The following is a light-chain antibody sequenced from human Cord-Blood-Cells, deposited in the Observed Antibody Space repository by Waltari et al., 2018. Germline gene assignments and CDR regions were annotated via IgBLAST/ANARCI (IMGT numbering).Light chain of an antibody. CDR3: QQYDNLPPLT. J-gene: IGKJ4*01. Sequence: DIQXTQSPSSLSASXGDRVTITCQASQDISNYLNWYQQKPGKAPKLLIYDASNLETGVPSRFSGSGSGTDFTFTISSLQPEDIATYYCQQYDNLPPLTFGGGTKVEIK. CDR2: DAS. V-gene: IGKV1-33*01. CDR1: QDISNY.